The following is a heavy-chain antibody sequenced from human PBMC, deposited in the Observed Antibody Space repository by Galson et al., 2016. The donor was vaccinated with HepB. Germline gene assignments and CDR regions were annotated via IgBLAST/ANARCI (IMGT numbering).Heavy chain of an antibody. CDR1: GFSLSTSGVG. J-gene: IGHJ2*01. CDR2: IYWDDDK. CDR3: AHRRRYNWIAGWADYWYFDL. Sequence: PALVKPTQTLTLTCTFSGFSLSTSGVGVGWIRQPPGKALEWLALIYWDDDKRFSPSLKSRLTITRDTSKNQVVLTMTNMDPVDTATYYCAHRRRYNWIAGWADYWYFDLWGQGTLATVSS. V-gene: IGHV2-5*02. D-gene: IGHD1-1*01.